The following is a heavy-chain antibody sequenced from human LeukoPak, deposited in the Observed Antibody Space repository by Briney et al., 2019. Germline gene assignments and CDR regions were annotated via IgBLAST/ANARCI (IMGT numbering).Heavy chain of an antibody. D-gene: IGHD2-2*01. CDR3: ARSGGGHCSSTSCDDY. CDR1: GFTFSDHY. CDR2: TRNKANSYTT. V-gene: IGHV3-72*01. Sequence: PGGSLRLSCAASGFTFSDHYMDWVRQAPGKGLEWVGRTRNKANSYTTEYAASVKGRFTISRDDSNNSLYLQMTSPKTADTAVYYSARSGGGHCSSTSCDDYWGQGTLVTVS. J-gene: IGHJ4*02.